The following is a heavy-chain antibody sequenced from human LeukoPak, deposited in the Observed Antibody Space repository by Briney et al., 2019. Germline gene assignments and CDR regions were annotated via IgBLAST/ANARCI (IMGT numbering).Heavy chain of an antibody. Sequence: SETLSLTCTVSGGSINSFYWSWIRQPPGGGLECIGYIYYSGSTNYNPSLKSRVTMSVDASKNQFSLWLSSVTAADTAVYYCARLARLTLIRGVTGYHSLDVCGRGTKVTVSS. V-gene: IGHV4-59*01. J-gene: IGHJ6*04. CDR3: ARLARLTLIRGVTGYHSLDV. D-gene: IGHD3-10*01. CDR2: IYYSGST. CDR1: GGSINSFY.